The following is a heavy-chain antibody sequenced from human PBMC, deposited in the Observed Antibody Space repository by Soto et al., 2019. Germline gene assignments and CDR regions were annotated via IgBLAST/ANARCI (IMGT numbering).Heavy chain of an antibody. CDR1: EFTVSAHY. CDR3: ATGRQVRMADI. D-gene: IGHD2-15*01. Sequence: QVQLLESGGGLVKPGGSLRLSCAASEFTVSAHYMAWIRQAPGKGLEWISYISGDSGDTNYADSVKGRFTTSRDNAKKSLYLQMNSLRAEDTAVYFCATGRQVRMADIWGQGTMVTVSS. J-gene: IGHJ3*02. CDR2: ISGDSGDT. V-gene: IGHV3-11*03.